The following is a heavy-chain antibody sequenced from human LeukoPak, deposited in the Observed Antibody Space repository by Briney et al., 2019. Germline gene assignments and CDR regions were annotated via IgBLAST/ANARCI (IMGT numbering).Heavy chain of an antibody. CDR2: MNPNSGNT. CDR1: GYTFTSYD. V-gene: IGHV1-8*01. J-gene: IGHJ6*03. CDR3: ARGGVPAAGWGYYYYYMDV. Sequence: GASVKVSCKASGYTFTSYDINWVRQATGQGLEWMGWMNPNSGNTGYAQKLQGRVTMTRNTSISTAYMELSSLRSEDTAVYYCARGGVPAAGWGYYYYYMDVWGKGTTVTVSS. D-gene: IGHD2-2*01.